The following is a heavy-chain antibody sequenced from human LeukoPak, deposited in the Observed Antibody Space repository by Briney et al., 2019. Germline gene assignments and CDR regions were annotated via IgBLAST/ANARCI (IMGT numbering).Heavy chain of an antibody. J-gene: IGHJ4*02. Sequence: GGSLRLSCAASGFTFSNAWMSWVRQAPGKGLEWVGRIKSKTDGGTTDYAAPVKGRLTISRDDSKNTLYLQMNSLKTEDTAVYYCTPCSSTSQYYFDYWGQGTLVTVSS. V-gene: IGHV3-15*01. D-gene: IGHD2-2*01. CDR2: IKSKTDGGTT. CDR1: GFTFSNAW. CDR3: TPCSSTSQYYFDY.